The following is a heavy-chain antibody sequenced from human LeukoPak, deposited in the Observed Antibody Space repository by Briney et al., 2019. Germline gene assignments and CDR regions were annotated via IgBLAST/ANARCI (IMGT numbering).Heavy chain of an antibody. J-gene: IGHJ5*02. Sequence: GESLEISCKGSGYSFTSYWIGWVRQMPGKGLEWMGIIYPGDSDTGYSPSFQGQVTISADKSISTAYLQWSSLKASDTAMYYCARLSYDFWSGYKSMPNWFDPWGQGTLVTVSS. CDR3: ARLSYDFWSGYKSMPNWFDP. V-gene: IGHV5-51*01. CDR1: GYSFTSYW. CDR2: IYPGDSDT. D-gene: IGHD3-3*01.